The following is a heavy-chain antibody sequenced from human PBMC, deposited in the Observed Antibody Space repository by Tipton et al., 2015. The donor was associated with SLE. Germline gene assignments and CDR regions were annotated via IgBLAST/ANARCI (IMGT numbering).Heavy chain of an antibody. Sequence: GSLRLSCAASGFTFSSYAMSWVRQAPGKGLEWDSTFSGTSTNTYYADSLKGRFTISRDNAKNSLYLQMSSLRAEDTAVYYCARLLLKPSRCMDVWGKGTTVTVSS. V-gene: IGHV3-23*01. CDR2: FSGTSTNT. CDR3: ARLLLKPSRCMDV. CDR1: GFTFSSYA. J-gene: IGHJ6*03. D-gene: IGHD2-15*01.